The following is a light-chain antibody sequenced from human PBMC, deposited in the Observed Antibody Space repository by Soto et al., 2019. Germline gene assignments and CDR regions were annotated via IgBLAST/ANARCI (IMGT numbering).Light chain of an antibody. CDR2: EVS. CDR1: SSDVGGYNH. Sequence: QSALTQPPSASGSPGQSVTISCTGTSSDVGGYNHVSWYQHHPGKAPKLMIYEVSKRPSGVPDRFSGSKSGNTASLTVSGLRAADEADYYCSSYAGSNNFVLFGGGTKLTVL. CDR3: SSYAGSNNFVL. V-gene: IGLV2-8*01. J-gene: IGLJ2*01.